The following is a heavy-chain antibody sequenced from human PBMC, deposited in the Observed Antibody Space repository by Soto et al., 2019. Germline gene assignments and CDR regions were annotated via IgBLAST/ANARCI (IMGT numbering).Heavy chain of an antibody. CDR2: IYYSGST. CDR3: AGEFYCGGDCYPNYFDY. J-gene: IGHJ4*02. D-gene: IGHD2-21*02. V-gene: IGHV4-31*03. Sequence: SETLSLTCTVSGGSISSGGYYWSWIRQHPGKGLEWIGYIYYSGSTYYNPSLKSRVTISVDTSKNQFSLELSSVTAADTAVYYCAGEFYCGGDCYPNYFDYWGQGTLVTVSS. CDR1: GGSISSGGYY.